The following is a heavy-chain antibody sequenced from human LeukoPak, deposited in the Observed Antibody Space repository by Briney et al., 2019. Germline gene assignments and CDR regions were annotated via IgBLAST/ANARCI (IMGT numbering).Heavy chain of an antibody. Sequence: SETLSLTCAVYGGSFSGYYWSWIRQPPGKGLEWIGEINHSGSTNYNPSLKSRVTISVDTSKNQFSLKLSSVTAADTAVYYCARDYYYGSGSYYPFLFDYWGQGTLVTASS. CDR3: ARDYYYGSGSYYPFLFDY. D-gene: IGHD3-10*01. CDR1: GGSFSGYY. CDR2: INHSGST. V-gene: IGHV4-34*01. J-gene: IGHJ4*02.